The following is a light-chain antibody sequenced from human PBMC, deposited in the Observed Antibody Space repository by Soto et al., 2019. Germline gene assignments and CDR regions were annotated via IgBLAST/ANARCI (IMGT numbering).Light chain of an antibody. CDR1: QSLTSNY. Sequence: EIVLTQSPGTLSLSPGERATLSCRASQSLTSNYLAWYQQKPGQAPRLLISGTSNRATGIPDRFSGSGSGTDFTLTISRLEPDEFAVYYCQQYGDSVFTFGPGTTVDIK. V-gene: IGKV3-20*01. J-gene: IGKJ3*01. CDR2: GTS. CDR3: QQYGDSVFT.